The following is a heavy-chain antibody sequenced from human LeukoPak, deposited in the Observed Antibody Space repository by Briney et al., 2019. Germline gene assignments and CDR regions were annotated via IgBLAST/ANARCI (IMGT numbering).Heavy chain of an antibody. V-gene: IGHV4-4*07. CDR1: GGSISGYY. D-gene: IGHD5-18*01. CDR2: IYTSGTS. Sequence: PSETLSLTCTVSGGSISGYYWSWIRQPAGKGLEWIGRIYTSGTSNYNPSLKSRVTMSVDTSKNQFSVKLSSVTAADTAVYYCARGFETAMVTLDAFDIWGQGTMVTVSS. J-gene: IGHJ3*02. CDR3: ARGFETAMVTLDAFDI.